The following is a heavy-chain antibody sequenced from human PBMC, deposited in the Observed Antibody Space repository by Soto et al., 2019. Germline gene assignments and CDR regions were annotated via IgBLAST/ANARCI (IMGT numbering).Heavy chain of an antibody. D-gene: IGHD3-22*01. J-gene: IGHJ5*02. CDR3: ASTYHYYDSSGYLVDP. CDR1: GYTFTSYD. CDR2: MNPNSGNT. V-gene: IGHV1-8*01. Sequence: VASGKVSCKASGYTFTSYDINWVRQATGQGLEWMGWMNPNSGNTGYAQKFQGRVTMTRNTSISTAYMELSSLRSEDTAVYYCASTYHYYDSSGYLVDPWGQGPLVTVSS.